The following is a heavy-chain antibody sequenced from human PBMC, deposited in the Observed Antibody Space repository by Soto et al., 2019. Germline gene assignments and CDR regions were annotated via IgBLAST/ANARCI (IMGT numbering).Heavy chain of an antibody. CDR1: GFTFSSYA. CDR3: AKGQITIFGVVKIPYYFDY. CDR2: ISGSGGST. J-gene: IGHJ4*02. D-gene: IGHD3-3*01. V-gene: IGHV3-23*01. Sequence: GSLRLSCPACGFTFSSYAMSWVRQAPGKGLEWVSAISGSGGSTYYADSVKGRFTISRDNSKNTLYLQMNSLRAEDTAVYYCAKGQITIFGVVKIPYYFDYWGQGTLVTVSS.